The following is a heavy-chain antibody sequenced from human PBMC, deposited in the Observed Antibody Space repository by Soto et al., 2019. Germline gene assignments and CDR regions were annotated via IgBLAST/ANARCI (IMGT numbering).Heavy chain of an antibody. Sequence: SQTLSLTCAISGDSVSSNSAAWNWIRQSPSRGLEWLGRTYYRSKWYNDYAVSVKSRITINPDTSKNQFSLQLNSVTPEDTAVYYCARASLLEYSYDYYYGMDVWGQGTTVTVSS. CDR1: GDSVSSNSAA. J-gene: IGHJ6*02. V-gene: IGHV6-1*01. CDR2: TYYRSKWYN. CDR3: ARASLLEYSYDYYYGMDV. D-gene: IGHD5-18*01.